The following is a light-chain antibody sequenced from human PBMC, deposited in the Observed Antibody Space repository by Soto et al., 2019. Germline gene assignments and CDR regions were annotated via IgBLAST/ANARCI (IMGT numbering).Light chain of an antibody. CDR1: SRDVGDYNY. Sequence: QSVRTQPASVSDIPGQTITISCTGRSRDVGDYNYVPGAQQHPGKATKLTIYDVSHRPSGVSHRFSGSKSGNTASLTISGLQAEDEADYYCSSYAGSTTFYVFGTGTKGTVL. V-gene: IGLV2-14*01. J-gene: IGLJ1*01. CDR2: DVS. CDR3: SSYAGSTTFYV.